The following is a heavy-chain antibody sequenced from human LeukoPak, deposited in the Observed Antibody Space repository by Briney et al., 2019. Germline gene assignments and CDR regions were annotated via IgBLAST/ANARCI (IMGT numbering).Heavy chain of an antibody. V-gene: IGHV4-59*01. CDR3: AKRAYYYDSSGYYRDAFDI. CDR1: GVSISNYY. J-gene: IGHJ3*02. CDR2: IYYSGST. D-gene: IGHD3-22*01. Sequence: SETLSLTCTVSGVSISNYYWNWIRQPPGKGLEWIGYIYYSGSTNYNPSLKSRVTISVDTSKNQFSLKLSSVTAADTAVYYCAKRAYYYDSSGYYRDAFDIWGQGTMVTVSS.